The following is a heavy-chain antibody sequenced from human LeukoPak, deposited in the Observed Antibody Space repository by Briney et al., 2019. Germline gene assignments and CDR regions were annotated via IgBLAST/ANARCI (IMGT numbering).Heavy chain of an antibody. V-gene: IGHV1-18*01. D-gene: IGHD2-15*01. CDR3: ARSWRFCSGGSCYPIDY. Sequence: ASVKVSCKASGYSFTFYGISWVRQAPGQGLEWMGWISAYTGKTNFAQKFQGRVTMTTNTSTSTADMELRSLRSDDTAVYYCARSWRFCSGGSCYPIDYWGQGTLVTVSS. J-gene: IGHJ4*02. CDR1: GYSFTFYG. CDR2: ISAYTGKT.